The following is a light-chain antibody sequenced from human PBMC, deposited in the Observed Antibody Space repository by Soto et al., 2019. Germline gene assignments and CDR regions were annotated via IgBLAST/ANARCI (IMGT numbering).Light chain of an antibody. Sequence: QSVLTQPPSASGSPGQSVTFSCTGTSGDVGYYDHVSWYQQHPGKAPKLMIYDVSKRSSGVPDRFSGSKAGNTASLTVSGLQADDEADYYCSSYAGSNSHYYVFGTGTKLTVL. J-gene: IGLJ1*01. CDR2: DVS. CDR1: SGDVGYYDH. CDR3: SSYAGSNSHYYV. V-gene: IGLV2-8*01.